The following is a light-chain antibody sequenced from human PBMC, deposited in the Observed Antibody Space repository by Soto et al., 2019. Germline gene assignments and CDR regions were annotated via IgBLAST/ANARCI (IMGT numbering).Light chain of an antibody. Sequence: IGLKQSPSTLSSSQGERATLSCRASQTVGVRLAWYQHKPGKAPRLIIYEASNWAAGIPARFSGSGSGTEFTLTISSLQSEDIAIYYCQQYDNWPITSGEGTLLEIK. CDR3: QQYDNWPIT. CDR2: EAS. CDR1: QTVGVR. V-gene: IGKV3D-15*01. J-gene: IGKJ5*01.